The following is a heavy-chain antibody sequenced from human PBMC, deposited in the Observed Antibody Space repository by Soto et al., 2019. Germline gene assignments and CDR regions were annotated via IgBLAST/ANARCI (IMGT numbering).Heavy chain of an antibody. V-gene: IGHV4-31*03. CDR2: IYYSGST. D-gene: IGHD3-3*01. CDR3: ARGREDQYYDFWSGCRALNYFDY. CDR1: GGSISSGGYY. J-gene: IGHJ4*02. Sequence: SETLSLTCTVSGGSISSGGYYWSWIRQHPGKGLEWIGYIYYSGSTYYNPSLKSRVTISVDTSKNQFSLKLSSVTAADTAVYYCARGREDQYYDFWSGCRALNYFDYWGQGTLVTVSS.